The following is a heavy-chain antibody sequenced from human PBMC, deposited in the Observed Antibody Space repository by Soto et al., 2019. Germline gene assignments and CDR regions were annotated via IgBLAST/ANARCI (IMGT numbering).Heavy chain of an antibody. D-gene: IGHD3-10*01. CDR2: IYYSGST. CDR3: ARSKVGELCFPC. CDR1: GGSISSGDYY. V-gene: IGHV4-30-4*01. Sequence: SETLSLTCTVSGGSISSGDYYWSWIRQPPGKGLEWIGYIYYSGSTYYNPSLKSRVTISVDTSKNQFSLKLSSVTAADTAVYYCARSKVGELCFPCWGQGTRVTVSS. J-gene: IGHJ4*02.